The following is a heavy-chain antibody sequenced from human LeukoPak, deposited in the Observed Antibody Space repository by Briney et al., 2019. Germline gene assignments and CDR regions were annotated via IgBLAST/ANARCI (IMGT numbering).Heavy chain of an antibody. CDR2: ISGSGGST. V-gene: IGHV3-23*01. J-gene: IGHJ4*02. D-gene: IGHD3-22*01. CDR1: GFTFSSYA. CDR3: AKVALDYYDSSPLDY. Sequence: GGSLRLSCAASGFTFSSYAVSWVRQAPGKGLEWVSAISGSGGSTYYADSVKGRFTISRDNSKNTLYLQMNSLRAEDTAVYYCAKVALDYYDSSPLDYWGQGTLVTVSS.